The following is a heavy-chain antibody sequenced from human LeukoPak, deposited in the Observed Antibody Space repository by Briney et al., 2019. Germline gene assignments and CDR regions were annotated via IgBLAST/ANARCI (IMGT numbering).Heavy chain of an antibody. Sequence: GESLKISCKGFGSSFTNYWIGWVRPMPGKGLEWMGIIYPGESDTIYSPSFQGQVTISVAKSISSAYLQWSSLRASDTAMYYCARHLGTYSSSAFQHWGQGTLVTVSS. D-gene: IGHD6-13*01. CDR3: ARHLGTYSSSAFQH. CDR2: IYPGESDT. V-gene: IGHV5-51*01. J-gene: IGHJ1*01. CDR1: GSSFTNYW.